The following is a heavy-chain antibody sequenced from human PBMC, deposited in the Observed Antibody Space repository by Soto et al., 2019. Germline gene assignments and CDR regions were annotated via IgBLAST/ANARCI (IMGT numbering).Heavy chain of an antibody. D-gene: IGHD3-3*01. Sequence: LSLTCAVYCGSFTVYYWTWIRQTPGKGLEWIGEINYRGSTYYNPSLESRITMAVDTSKNQFSLKLSSVTAADTAVYFCVRGQPHRITIFEVVIRSYDYGMDVWGQGTTVTVSS. V-gene: IGHV4-34*01. CDR2: INYRGST. CDR3: VRGQPHRITIFEVVIRSYDYGMDV. CDR1: CGSFTVYY. J-gene: IGHJ6*02.